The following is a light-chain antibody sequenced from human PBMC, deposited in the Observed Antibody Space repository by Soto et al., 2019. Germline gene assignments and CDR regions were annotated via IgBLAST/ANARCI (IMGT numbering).Light chain of an antibody. CDR3: SSYAGSNNFFYV. CDR2: EVS. Sequence: QSVLTQPPSASGSPGQSVTLSCTGTSSDVGGYNYVSWYQQHPGKAPKLMIYEVSKRPSGVPDRFSGSKSGNTASLTVSGLQAEDEDDYYCSSYAGSNNFFYVFGTGTKVTVL. V-gene: IGLV2-8*01. CDR1: SSDVGGYNY. J-gene: IGLJ1*01.